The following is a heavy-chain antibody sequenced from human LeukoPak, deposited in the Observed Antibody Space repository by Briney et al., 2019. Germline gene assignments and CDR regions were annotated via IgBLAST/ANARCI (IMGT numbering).Heavy chain of an antibody. J-gene: IGHJ6*03. D-gene: IGHD2-2*01. CDR3: AKDGEYQLQSPNYMDV. CDR1: GFTFSSYS. V-gene: IGHV3-30*02. Sequence: PGGSLRLSCAASGFTFSSYSMNWVRQAPGKGLEWVAFIRYDGSNKYYADSVKGRFTISRDNSKNTLYLQMNSLRAEDTAVYYCAKDGEYQLQSPNYMDVWGKGTTVTVSS. CDR2: IRYDGSNK.